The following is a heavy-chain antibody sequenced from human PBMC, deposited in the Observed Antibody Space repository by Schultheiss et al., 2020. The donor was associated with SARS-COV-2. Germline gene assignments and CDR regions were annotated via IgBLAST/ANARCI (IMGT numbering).Heavy chain of an antibody. CDR1: GGSFSGYY. CDR2: INHSGST. J-gene: IGHJ3*02. V-gene: IGHV4-34*01. CDR3: ARRVGDTLADDGFDI. Sequence: SQTLSLTCAVYGGSFSGYYWSWIRQPPGKGLEWIGEINHSGSTNYNPSLKSRVTISVDTSKNQFSLKLSSVTAADTAVYYCARRVGDTLADDGFDIWGQGTMVTVSS. D-gene: IGHD1-26*01.